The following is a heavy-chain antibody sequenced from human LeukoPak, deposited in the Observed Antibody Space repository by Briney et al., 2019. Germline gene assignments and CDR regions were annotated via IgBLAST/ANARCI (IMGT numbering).Heavy chain of an antibody. Sequence: SETLSLTCTVSGGSISSYYWTWIRQPAGKGLEWIGRIYTSGSTNYRSSLKSRVTMSVDTSKNQCSLKLNSVTAADTAVYYCASHEAGVDYWGRGTLVTVSS. D-gene: IGHD6-13*01. J-gene: IGHJ4*02. V-gene: IGHV4-4*07. CDR3: ASHEAGVDY. CDR1: GGSISSYY. CDR2: IYTSGST.